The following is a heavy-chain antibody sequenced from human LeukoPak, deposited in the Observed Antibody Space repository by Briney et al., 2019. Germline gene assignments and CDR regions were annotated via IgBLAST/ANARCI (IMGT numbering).Heavy chain of an antibody. CDR2: IYSGGST. D-gene: IGHD5-18*01. CDR3: ARDRSYGQGGLDY. CDR1: GFTVSSNY. J-gene: IGHJ4*02. Sequence: PGGSLRLSCAASGFTVSSNYMSWVRQAPGKGLERVSVIYSGGSTYYADSVKGRFTISRDNSKNTLYLQMNSLRAEDTAVYYCARDRSYGQGGLDYWGQGTLVTVSS. V-gene: IGHV3-53*01.